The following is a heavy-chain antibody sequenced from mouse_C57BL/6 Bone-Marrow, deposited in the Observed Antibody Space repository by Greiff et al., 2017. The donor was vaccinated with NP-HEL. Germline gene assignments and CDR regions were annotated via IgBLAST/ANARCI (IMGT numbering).Heavy chain of an antibody. V-gene: IGHV14-3*01. CDR2: IDPANGNT. CDR3: APYDYDGPWFAY. D-gene: IGHD2-4*01. CDR1: GFNITNTY. Sequence: VQLKESVAELVRPGASVKLSCTASGFNITNTYMHWVKQRPEQGLEWIGRIDPANGNTKYAPKFQGKATITADPSSNTAYLQLSSLTSEDTAIYYCAPYDYDGPWFAYWGQGTLVTVSA. J-gene: IGHJ3*01.